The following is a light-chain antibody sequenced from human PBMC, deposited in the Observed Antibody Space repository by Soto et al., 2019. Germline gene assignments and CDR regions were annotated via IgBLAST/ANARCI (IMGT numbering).Light chain of an antibody. CDR2: DVS. CDR3: QERGGAWLS. Sequence: EIVLTQSPATLSLSPGERATLSCRASESVRSYLAWYQQKPGQAPRLLIYDVSRRATGIPARFSGSGSGTDFTLNISSLEPEDFAVYYCQERGGAWLSFGGGTRVDIK. J-gene: IGKJ4*01. CDR1: ESVRSY. V-gene: IGKV3-11*01.